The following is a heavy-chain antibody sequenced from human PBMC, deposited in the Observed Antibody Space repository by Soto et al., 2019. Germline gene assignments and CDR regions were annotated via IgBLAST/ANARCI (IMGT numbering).Heavy chain of an antibody. D-gene: IGHD3-3*01. CDR1: GGSFSGYY. Sequence: PSETLSLTCAVYGGSFSGYYWSWIRQPPGKGLEWIGEINHSGSTNYNPSLKSRVPISVDTSKNQFSLKLSSVTAADTAVYYCARGKQEDFGVVITIYYYYGMDVWGQGTTVTVSS. J-gene: IGHJ6*02. CDR3: ARGKQEDFGVVITIYYYYGMDV. CDR2: INHSGST. V-gene: IGHV4-34*01.